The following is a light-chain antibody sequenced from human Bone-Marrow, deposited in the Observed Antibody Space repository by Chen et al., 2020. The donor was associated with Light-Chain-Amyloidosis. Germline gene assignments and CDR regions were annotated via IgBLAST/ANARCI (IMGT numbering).Light chain of an antibody. Sequence: QSALTQPASVSGSPGRSITISCTGTSSDVGGDNHVSWYQQHPDKAPKLMIYEVTNRPSWVPARFSGSKSYNTASLTISGLQTEDEADYFCSSYTITNTLVFGSGTRVTVL. V-gene: IGLV2-14*01. CDR1: SSDVGGDNH. CDR3: SSYTITNTLV. CDR2: EVT. J-gene: IGLJ1*01.